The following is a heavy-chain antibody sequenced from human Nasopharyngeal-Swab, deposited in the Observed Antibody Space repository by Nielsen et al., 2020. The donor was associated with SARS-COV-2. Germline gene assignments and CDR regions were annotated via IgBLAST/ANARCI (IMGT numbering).Heavy chain of an antibody. CDR2: IKSKTDGGTT. Sequence: WIRQPPGKGLEWVGRIKSKTDGGTTDYAAPVKGGFTISRDDSKNTLYLQMNSLKTEDTAVYYCTTATAAAGTYYYDSSGYYYFDYWGQGTLVTVSS. D-gene: IGHD3-22*01. CDR3: TTATAAAGTYYYDSSGYYYFDY. V-gene: IGHV3-15*07. J-gene: IGHJ4*02.